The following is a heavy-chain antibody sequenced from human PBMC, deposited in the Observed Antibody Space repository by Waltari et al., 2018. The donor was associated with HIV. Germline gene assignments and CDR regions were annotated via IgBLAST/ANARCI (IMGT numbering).Heavy chain of an antibody. CDR3: GRNSKTKVTRGGYFQP. J-gene: IGHJ1*01. Sequence: QLQLQESGPGLVNASETLSLTCIVSSGSITADSYYWGWIRRPPGKGLEWIASFYYRGTTSNNPELRGGSTIAVETSKNKFSRGRGSVTAADTAVNYCGRNSKTKVTRGGYFQPWGQGTLVTVSS. D-gene: IGHD4-17*01. V-gene: IGHV4-39*01. CDR1: SGSITADSYY. CDR2: FYYRGTT.